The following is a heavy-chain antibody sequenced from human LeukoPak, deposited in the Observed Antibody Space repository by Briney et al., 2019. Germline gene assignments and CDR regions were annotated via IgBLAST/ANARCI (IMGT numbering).Heavy chain of an antibody. V-gene: IGHV3-7*03. D-gene: IGHD5-18*01. J-gene: IGHJ3*02. CDR3: AKEGGYSYGHDAFDI. CDR1: GFTFSSYS. CDR2: INQDGSEK. Sequence: PGGSLRLSCAASGFTFSSYSMSWVRQAPGKGLEWVANINQDGSEKYYVDSVKGRFTISRDNSKNTLYLQMNSLRAEDTAVYYCAKEGGYSYGHDAFDIWGQGTMVTVSS.